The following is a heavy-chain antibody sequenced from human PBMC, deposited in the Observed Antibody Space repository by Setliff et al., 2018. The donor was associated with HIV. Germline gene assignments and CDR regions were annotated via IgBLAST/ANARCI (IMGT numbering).Heavy chain of an antibody. Sequence: AASVKVSCKATGYIIVGYKMNWVRQVPGQGLEWIGRISPNNGAAEYAPRFQGRVRMTLDTSISTAYLEIPSLTSDDAAVYYCARPRVFDSFDVWGQGTMVTVSS. CDR3: ARPRVFDSFDV. CDR1: GYIIVGYK. CDR2: ISPNNGAA. J-gene: IGHJ3*01. V-gene: IGHV1-2*06.